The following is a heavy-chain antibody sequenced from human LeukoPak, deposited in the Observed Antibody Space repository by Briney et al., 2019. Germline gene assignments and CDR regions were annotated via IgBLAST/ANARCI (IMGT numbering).Heavy chain of an antibody. V-gene: IGHV4-34*01. Sequence: SETLSLTCTVSGGSISSYYWSWIRQPPGKGLEWIGEINHSGSTNYNPSLKSRVTISLDTSNNRFSLKLSSVTAADTAVYYCARDLIGYCSSTSCRDADAFDIWGQGTMVTVSS. CDR3: ARDLIGYCSSTSCRDADAFDI. J-gene: IGHJ3*02. D-gene: IGHD2-2*01. CDR1: GGSISSYY. CDR2: INHSGST.